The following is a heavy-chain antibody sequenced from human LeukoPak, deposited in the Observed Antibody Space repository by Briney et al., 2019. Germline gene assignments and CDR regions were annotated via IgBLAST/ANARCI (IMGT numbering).Heavy chain of an antibody. D-gene: IGHD3-22*01. CDR3: ARGPPTDYYDSSGFYYVFDY. Sequence: SETLSLTCAVYGGSFSGYYWSWIRQPPGKGLEWIGEINHSGSANYNPSLKSRVAISVDTSKNQFSLKLSSVTAADTAVYFCARGPPTDYYDSSGFYYVFDYWGQGTLVTVSS. J-gene: IGHJ4*02. CDR1: GGSFSGYY. V-gene: IGHV4-34*01. CDR2: INHSGSA.